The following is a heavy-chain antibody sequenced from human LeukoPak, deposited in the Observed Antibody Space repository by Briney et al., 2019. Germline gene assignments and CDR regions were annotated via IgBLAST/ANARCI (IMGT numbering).Heavy chain of an antibody. J-gene: IGHJ4*02. CDR2: IYSGGST. D-gene: IGHD4-23*01. CDR1: GFPVSSNF. CDR3: ARRAGGYSHPYDY. V-gene: IGHV3-53*01. Sequence: GGPLRLSCAASGFPVSSNFLSWVRQAPGKGLEWVSLIYSGGSTDYTDSVKGRFTISRDNSKNTLYLQMNSLRAEDTAVYYCARRAGGYSHPYDYWGQGTLVTVSS.